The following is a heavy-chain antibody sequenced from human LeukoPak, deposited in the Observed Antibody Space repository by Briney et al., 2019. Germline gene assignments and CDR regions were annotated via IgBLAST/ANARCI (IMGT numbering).Heavy chain of an antibody. Sequence: GGSLRLSCAASGFTFSSYSMNWVRQAPGKGLEWVSYISSSSSTIYYADSVKGRFTISRDNAKNSLYLQMNSLRAEDTAVYYCARASSIAAAGTVDYWGQGTLVTVSS. CDR3: ARASSIAAAGTVDY. J-gene: IGHJ4*02. CDR1: GFTFSSYS. CDR2: ISSSSSTI. V-gene: IGHV3-48*04. D-gene: IGHD6-13*01.